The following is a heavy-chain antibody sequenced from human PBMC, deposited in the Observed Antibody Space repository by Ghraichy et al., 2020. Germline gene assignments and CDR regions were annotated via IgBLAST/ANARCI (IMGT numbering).Heavy chain of an antibody. CDR1: GFTLNRYW. Sequence: GGSLRLSCAASGFTLNRYWMTWVRQAPGKGLEWVAHINEDGSDKYYVDSVKGRFSISRDNAKKSLYLQMNSLRGEDTAVYYCVNWDGSSGNYWGQGTLVTVSS. V-gene: IGHV3-7*01. CDR2: INEDGSDK. J-gene: IGHJ4*02. D-gene: IGHD6-6*01. CDR3: VNWDGSSGNY.